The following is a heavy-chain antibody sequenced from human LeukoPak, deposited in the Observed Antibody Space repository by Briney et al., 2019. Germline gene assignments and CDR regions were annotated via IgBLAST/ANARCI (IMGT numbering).Heavy chain of an antibody. CDR1: GGSISSGSYY. CDR3: ARTQYDFWSGTYYFDY. CDR2: IYTSGST. Sequence: SQTLSLNCTVSGGSISSGSYYWSWIRQPAGKGLEWIGRIYTSGSTNYNPSLKSRVTISVDTSKNQFSLKLSSVTAADTAVYYCARTQYDFWSGTYYFDYWGQGTLVTVSS. J-gene: IGHJ4*02. D-gene: IGHD3-3*01. V-gene: IGHV4-61*02.